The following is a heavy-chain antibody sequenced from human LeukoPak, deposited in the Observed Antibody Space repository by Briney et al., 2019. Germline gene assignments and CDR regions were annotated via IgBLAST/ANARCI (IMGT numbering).Heavy chain of an antibody. Sequence: GSGGSTYYADSVKGRFTISRDNSKNTLYLQMNSLRAEDTAVYYCAKSMSQLTIFGVAPSDYWGQGTLVTVSS. J-gene: IGHJ4*02. CDR2: GSGGST. CDR3: AKSMSQLTIFGVAPSDY. D-gene: IGHD3-3*01. V-gene: IGHV3-23*01.